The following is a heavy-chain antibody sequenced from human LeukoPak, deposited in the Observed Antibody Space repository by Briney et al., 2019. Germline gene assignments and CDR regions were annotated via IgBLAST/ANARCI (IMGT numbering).Heavy chain of an antibody. CDR2: IRYDGSNK. CDR3: AKEFYVDIVATPFDY. D-gene: IGHD5-12*01. J-gene: IGHJ4*02. Sequence: GGSLRLSCAASGFTFSSYGMHWVRQAPGKGLEWVAFIRYDGSNKYYADSVKGRFTISRDNSKNTLYLQMNSLRAEDTAVYYCAKEFYVDIVATPFDYWGQGTLVTVSS. V-gene: IGHV3-30*02. CDR1: GFTFSSYG.